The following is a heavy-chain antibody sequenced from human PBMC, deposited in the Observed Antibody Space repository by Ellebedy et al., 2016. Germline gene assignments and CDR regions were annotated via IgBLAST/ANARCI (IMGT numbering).Heavy chain of an antibody. V-gene: IGHV3-30*18. CDR2: ISFDGRDE. CDR1: GFYFSSFG. Sequence: GGSLRLSCAVSGFYFSSFGMHWVRQSPGKGLEWVAAISFDGRDEYSTDSVKGRFTISRDNSKNTLSMQMNSMGAEDTAVYYCAKVREYCSANRCYSYFSHAMDVWGQGTTVTVSS. D-gene: IGHD2-15*01. CDR3: AKVREYCSANRCYSYFSHAMDV. J-gene: IGHJ6*02.